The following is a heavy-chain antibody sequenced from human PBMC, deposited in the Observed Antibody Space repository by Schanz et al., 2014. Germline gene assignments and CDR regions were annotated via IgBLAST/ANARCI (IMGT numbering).Heavy chain of an antibody. CDR2: IKEDGSVK. J-gene: IGHJ5*02. CDR3: ARPALWFGDNCFDP. CDR1: TFTFSSDW. V-gene: IGHV3-7*04. D-gene: IGHD3-10*01. Sequence: EVQLLESGGGLVQPGGSLRLSCAASTFTFSSDWMSWVRQAPGKGLEWVANIKEDGSVKDYVDSVKGRFTISRDNAKNTLYLQMNSLRAEDTAVYYCARPALWFGDNCFDPWGQGTLVTVSS.